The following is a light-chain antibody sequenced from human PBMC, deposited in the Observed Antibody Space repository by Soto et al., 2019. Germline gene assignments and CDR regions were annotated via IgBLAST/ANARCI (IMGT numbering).Light chain of an antibody. CDR3: QQYNSYSPWT. Sequence: DIQMTQSPSTLSASVGDRVTITCRASQSISSWLAWYQQKPGKATKLLIYKASSLESGVPSRFSGSGSGTEFTLTISSLQPDDFANYYCQQYNSYSPWTFGQGTKVDIK. CDR2: KAS. CDR1: QSISSW. V-gene: IGKV1-5*03. J-gene: IGKJ1*01.